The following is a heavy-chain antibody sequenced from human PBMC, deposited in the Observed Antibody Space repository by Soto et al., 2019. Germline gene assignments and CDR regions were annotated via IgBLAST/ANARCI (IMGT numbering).Heavy chain of an antibody. D-gene: IGHD1-1*01. CDR3: VRRNDPYYFDY. CDR1: GFSLTTSAVA. V-gene: IGHV2-5*01. Sequence: QITLQESGPTLVKPTQTLTLTCTFSGFSLTTSAVAVGWIRQPPGKALEWLAIVYGSDDKFYSPSLKSRLTIIKDNSKNLVILTLTDMDPVDTATYFCVRRNDPYYFDYWGQGTLVSVSS. J-gene: IGHJ4*02. CDR2: VYGSDDK.